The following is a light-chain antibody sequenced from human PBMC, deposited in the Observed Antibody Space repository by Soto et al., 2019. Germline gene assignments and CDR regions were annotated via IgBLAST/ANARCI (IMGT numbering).Light chain of an antibody. Sequence: EIVLTQPPGTLSLSPGERATLSCRANQSVSSSYLAWYQQKPGQAPRLLIYGASSRATGIPDRFSGSGSGTDFTLTVSRLEPEDFAVYYCQQYGSSPKTFGQGTKVDIK. J-gene: IGKJ1*01. CDR1: QSVSSSY. V-gene: IGKV3-20*01. CDR3: QQYGSSPKT. CDR2: GAS.